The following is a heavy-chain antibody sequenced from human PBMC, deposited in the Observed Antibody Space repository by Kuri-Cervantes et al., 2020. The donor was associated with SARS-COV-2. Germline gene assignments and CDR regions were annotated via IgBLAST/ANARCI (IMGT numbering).Heavy chain of an antibody. CDR3: ARSIVVVPAPFDY. Sequence: SCKASGGTFSSYAMHWVRQAPGKGLEWVAVISYDGSNKYYADSVKGRFTISRDNSKNTLYLQMNSLRAEDTAVYYCARSIVVVPAPFDYWGQGTLGTGSS. D-gene: IGHD2-2*01. CDR1: GGTFSSYA. J-gene: IGHJ4*02. V-gene: IGHV3-30-3*01. CDR2: ISYDGSNK.